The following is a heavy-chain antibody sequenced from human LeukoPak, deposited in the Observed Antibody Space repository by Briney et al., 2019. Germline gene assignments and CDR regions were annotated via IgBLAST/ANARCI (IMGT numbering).Heavy chain of an antibody. D-gene: IGHD3-9*01. Sequence: PGGSLRLSCAASGFTFSSYSMNWVRQAPGKGLEWVSSISSSSSYIYYADSVKGRFTISRDNAKNSLYLQMNSLRAEGTAVYYCARDFDIPYYMDVWGKGTTVTVSS. CDR2: ISSSSSYI. J-gene: IGHJ6*03. V-gene: IGHV3-21*01. CDR1: GFTFSSYS. CDR3: ARDFDIPYYMDV.